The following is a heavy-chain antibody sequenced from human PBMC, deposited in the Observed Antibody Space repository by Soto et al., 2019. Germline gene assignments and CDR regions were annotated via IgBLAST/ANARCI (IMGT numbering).Heavy chain of an antibody. V-gene: IGHV4-34*01. CDR1: GGSFSGYY. Sequence: QVQLQQWGAGLLKPSETLSLTCAVYGGSFSGYYWSWIRQPPGKGLEWIGEINHSGSTNYNPSLKRRATISVDTSKNQFALKLSSVTAADAAVYCCARVGFNWNDDYYGMDVWGQGTTVTVSS. J-gene: IGHJ6*02. CDR2: INHSGST. D-gene: IGHD1-20*01. CDR3: ARVGFNWNDDYYGMDV.